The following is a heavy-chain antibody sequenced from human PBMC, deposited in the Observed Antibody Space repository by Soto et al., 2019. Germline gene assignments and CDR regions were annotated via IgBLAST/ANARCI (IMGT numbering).Heavy chain of an antibody. D-gene: IGHD3-10*01. CDR3: ARGEPAFRTTGMDV. J-gene: IGHJ6*02. Sequence: GASVKVSCKASGFTFTGSAVQWVRQARGQGLEWVGWIVVGSNNTNYAQKFQGRVTITRDTSASTAYMELSSLRSEDTAVYYCARGEPAFRTTGMDVWGQGTTVTVSS. CDR2: IVVGSNNT. CDR1: GFTFTGSA. V-gene: IGHV1-58*01.